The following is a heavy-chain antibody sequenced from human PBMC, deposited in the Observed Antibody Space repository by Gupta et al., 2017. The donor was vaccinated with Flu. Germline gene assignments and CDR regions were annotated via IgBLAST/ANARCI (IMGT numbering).Heavy chain of an antibody. CDR1: SGGYA. Sequence: SGGYAWSWIRQQPGKGLEWIGYIYDSGSTYYKPSLKSRVTISLDRSKNQFSLKLSSVTAADTAVYYCARYGGSGTHLFDYWGQGTLVTVSS. J-gene: IGHJ4*02. V-gene: IGHV4-30-2*01. D-gene: IGHD3-10*01. CDR2: IYDSGST. CDR3: ARYGGSGTHLFDY.